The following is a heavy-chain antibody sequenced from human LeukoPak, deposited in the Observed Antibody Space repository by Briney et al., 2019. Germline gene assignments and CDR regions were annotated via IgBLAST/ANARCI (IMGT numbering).Heavy chain of an antibody. Sequence: GGSLRLSCAASGFTFSSYGMHWVRQAPGKGLEWVAFIRYDGSNKYYADSVKGRFTISRDNSKNTLYLQMNSLRAEDTAVYYCAKDGYCSSTSCYIIDYWGQGTLVTVSS. CDR2: IRYDGSNK. D-gene: IGHD2-2*02. V-gene: IGHV3-30*02. CDR1: GFTFSSYG. CDR3: AKDGYCSSTSCYIIDY. J-gene: IGHJ4*02.